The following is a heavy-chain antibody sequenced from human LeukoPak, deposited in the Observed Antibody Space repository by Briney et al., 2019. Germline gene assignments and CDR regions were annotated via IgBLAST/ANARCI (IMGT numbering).Heavy chain of an antibody. V-gene: IGHV3-21*01. CDR1: GFTFNNYN. CDR2: ISGSSSYI. CDR3: ARVGFGGDYYFDY. D-gene: IGHD3-10*01. J-gene: IGHJ4*02. Sequence: GGSLRLSCAASGFTFNNYNMNWVRQAPGKGLQWVSSISGSSSYIYYADSVKGRFTISRDDAKNSLYLQMNSLRAEDTAVYYCARVGFGGDYYFDYWGQGTLVTVSS.